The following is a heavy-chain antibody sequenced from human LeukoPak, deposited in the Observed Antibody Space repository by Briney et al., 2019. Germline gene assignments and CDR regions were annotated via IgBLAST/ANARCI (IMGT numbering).Heavy chain of an antibody. D-gene: IGHD2-15*01. V-gene: IGHV3-30*03. CDR1: GFTFSSYG. J-gene: IGHJ4*02. CDR3: GRRGYCSGGSCPKVYYFDY. Sequence: GGSLRLSCAASGFTFSSYGMHWVRQAPGKGLEWVAVISYDGSNKYYADSVKGRFTISRDNSKNTLYLQMNSLRAEDTAVYYCGRRGYCSGGSCPKVYYFDYWGQGTLVTVSS. CDR2: ISYDGSNK.